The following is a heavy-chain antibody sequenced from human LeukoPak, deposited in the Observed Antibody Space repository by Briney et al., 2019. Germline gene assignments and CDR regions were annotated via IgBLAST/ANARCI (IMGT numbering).Heavy chain of an antibody. J-gene: IGHJ6*02. CDR2: INPHSGGT. D-gene: IGHD5-12*01. V-gene: IGHV1-2*02. CDR3: ARGWLRPRGMDV. CDR1: GYTFTDYY. Sequence: ASVKVSCKASGYTFTDYYIYWVRQAPGQGLEWVGWINPHSGGTNYAQNFQGRVTMTRDTSLSTAYMELSSLTSDDAAVYYCARGWLRPRGMDVWGQGTTVTVSS.